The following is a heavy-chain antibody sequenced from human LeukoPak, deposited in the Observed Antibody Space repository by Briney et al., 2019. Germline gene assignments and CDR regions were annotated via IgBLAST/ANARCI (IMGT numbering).Heavy chain of an antibody. J-gene: IGHJ4*02. CDR3: ARDPLKEYQLLEADY. V-gene: IGHV1-69*04. Sequence: GASAKVSCKASGGTFSSYAISWVRQAPGQGLEWMGRIIPILGIANYAQKFQGRVTITADKSTSTAYMELSSLRSEDTAVYYCARDPLKEYQLLEADYWGQGTLVTVSS. D-gene: IGHD2-2*01. CDR2: IIPILGIA. CDR1: GGTFSSYA.